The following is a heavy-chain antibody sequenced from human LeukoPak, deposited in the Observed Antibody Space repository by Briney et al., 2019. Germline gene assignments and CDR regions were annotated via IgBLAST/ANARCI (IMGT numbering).Heavy chain of an antibody. CDR2: ISAYNGNT. D-gene: IGHD5-18*01. V-gene: IGHV1-18*04. J-gene: IGHJ4*02. CDR1: GYTFTSYY. Sequence: ASVKVSCKASGYTFTSYYMHWVRQAPGQGLEWMAWISAYNGNTNSVQKFQDRLTMTTDTSTSTAHMELRSLRSDDTAVYYCTRDLGVDTTMIFFDYWGQGTLVTVSS. CDR3: TRDLGVDTTMIFFDY.